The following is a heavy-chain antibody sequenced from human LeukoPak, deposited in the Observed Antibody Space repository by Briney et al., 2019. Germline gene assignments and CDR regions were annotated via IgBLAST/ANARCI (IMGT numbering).Heavy chain of an antibody. J-gene: IGHJ4*02. V-gene: IGHV1-24*01. Sequence: ASVKVSCKVSGYTLTELSMHWARQAPGKGLEWMGGFDPEDGETIYAQKFQGRVTMTEDTSTDTAYMELSSLRSEGTAVYYCATWDVDTAMVTDYWGQGTLVTVSS. CDR1: GYTLTELS. CDR3: ATWDVDTAMVTDY. D-gene: IGHD5-18*01. CDR2: FDPEDGET.